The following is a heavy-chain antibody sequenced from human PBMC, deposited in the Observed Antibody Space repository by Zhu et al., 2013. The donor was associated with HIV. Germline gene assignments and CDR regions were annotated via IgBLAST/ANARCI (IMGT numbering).Heavy chain of an antibody. CDR3: ARDPAPAGAWYFDL. CDR1: GYAFIGYF. J-gene: IGHJ2*01. Sequence: QVQLVQSGADVKKPGASVKVSCKASGYAFIGYFLHWVRQAPGQGFEWLGWIDPRNGDTNYSPKFQGRVTMTRDTSISTAYIELNWLRSDDTAVYFCARDPAPAGAWYFDLWGRGTLVTVSS. V-gene: IGHV1-2*02. CDR2: IDPRNGDT. D-gene: IGHD2-2*01.